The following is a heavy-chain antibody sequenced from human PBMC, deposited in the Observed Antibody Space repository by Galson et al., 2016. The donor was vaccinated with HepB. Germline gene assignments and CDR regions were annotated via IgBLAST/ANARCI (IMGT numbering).Heavy chain of an antibody. CDR3: LEGTAGIAY. Sequence: SLRLSCAASGFTFSSYCMPWVRQAPGKGLVCVSRIKRDGGSTYYADSVKGRFAISRDNAKNTLYLQMNSLTAEDTAVYYCLEGTAGIAYWGQGTLVTVSS. V-gene: IGHV3-74*01. J-gene: IGHJ4*02. CDR2: IKRDGGST. D-gene: IGHD1/OR15-1a*01. CDR1: GFTFSSYC.